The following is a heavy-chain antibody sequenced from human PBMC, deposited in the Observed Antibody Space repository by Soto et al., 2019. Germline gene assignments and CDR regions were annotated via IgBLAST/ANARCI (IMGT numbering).Heavy chain of an antibody. J-gene: IGHJ4*02. CDR2: MNPGSGDT. CDR1: GYTFTSHY. Sequence: ASVKVSCKASGYTFTSHYIHWVRQAPGQGLEWMGWMNPGSGDTGYAQKFQGRVTMTGDISIATAYMELNSLTSEDTAIYYCARPNLYCTSTSCYDSWGQGTLVTVSS. CDR3: ARPNLYCTSTSCYDS. V-gene: IGHV1-8*02. D-gene: IGHD2-2*01.